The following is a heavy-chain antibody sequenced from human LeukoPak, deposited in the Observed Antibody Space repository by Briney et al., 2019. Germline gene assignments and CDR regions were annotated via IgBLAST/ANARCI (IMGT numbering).Heavy chain of an antibody. CDR1: GFTFSTYW. D-gene: IGHD2/OR15-2a*01. Sequence: GGSLRLSCAASGFTFSTYWMTCVRQAPGKGLEWVANINQDGTEKNYVDSVKGRFTISRDNAKNSLYLQMNSLRAEDTAVYYCARNMGDYWGQGVLVTVSS. CDR2: INQDGTEK. V-gene: IGHV3-7*04. CDR3: ARNMGDY. J-gene: IGHJ4*02.